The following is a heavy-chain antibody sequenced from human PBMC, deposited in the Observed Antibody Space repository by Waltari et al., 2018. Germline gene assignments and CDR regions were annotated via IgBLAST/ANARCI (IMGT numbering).Heavy chain of an antibody. J-gene: IGHJ4*02. CDR2: IYYSGST. V-gene: IGHV4-59*11. Sequence: QVQLQESGPGLVKPSETLSLTCTFSCGPIRSHYWSWIRQPPGKGLEWIGYIYYSGSTNYKPSLKSRVTIPVDTSKNQFSLKLSSVTAADTAVYYCARSLPGYSSGSYDDWGQGTLVTVSS. D-gene: IGHD6-19*01. CDR3: ARSLPGYSSGSYDD. CDR1: CGPIRSHY.